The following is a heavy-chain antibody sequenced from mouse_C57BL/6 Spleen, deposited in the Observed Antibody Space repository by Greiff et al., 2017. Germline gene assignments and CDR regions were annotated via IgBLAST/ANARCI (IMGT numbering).Heavy chain of an antibody. J-gene: IGHJ4*01. V-gene: IGHV3-6*01. D-gene: IGHD1-1*01. Sequence: VQLKESGPGLVKPSQSLSLTCSVTGYSITSGYYWNWIRQFPGNKLEWMGYISYDGSNNYNPSLKNRISITRDTSKNQFFLKLNSVTTEDTATYYCARKGLLRYAMDYWGQGTSVTVSS. CDR3: ARKGLLRYAMDY. CDR2: ISYDGSN. CDR1: GYSITSGYY.